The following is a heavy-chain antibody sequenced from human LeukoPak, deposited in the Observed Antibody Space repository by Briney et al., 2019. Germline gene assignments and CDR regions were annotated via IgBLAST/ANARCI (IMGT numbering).Heavy chain of an antibody. Sequence: PGGSLRLSCAASGFTFSSYAMSWVRQAPGKGLEWVSAISGSGGSTYYADSVKGRFTISRDNSKNTLYLQMNSLRAEDTAVYYCAKAFRGTIFGVVTTYFDYWGQGTLVTVSS. CDR1: GFTFSSYA. CDR3: AKAFRGTIFGVVTTYFDY. D-gene: IGHD3-3*01. V-gene: IGHV3-23*01. CDR2: ISGSGGST. J-gene: IGHJ4*02.